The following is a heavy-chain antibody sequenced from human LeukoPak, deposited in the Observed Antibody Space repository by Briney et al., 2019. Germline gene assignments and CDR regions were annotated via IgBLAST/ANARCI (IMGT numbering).Heavy chain of an antibody. J-gene: IGHJ5*02. Sequence: PGGSLRLSCAASGFTFSSYSMNWVRQAPGKGLEWVSSISSSSSYIYYADSVKGRFTISRDNAKNSLYLQMNSLRAEDTAVYYCARDHSSSWGYRWFDPWGQGTLVTVSS. CDR3: ARDHSSSWGYRWFDP. CDR1: GFTFSSYS. V-gene: IGHV3-21*01. CDR2: ISSSSSYI. D-gene: IGHD6-13*01.